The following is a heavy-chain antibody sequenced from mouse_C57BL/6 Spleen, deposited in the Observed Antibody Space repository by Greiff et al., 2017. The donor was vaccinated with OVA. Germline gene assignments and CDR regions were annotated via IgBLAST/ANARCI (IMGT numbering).Heavy chain of an antibody. CDR2: ISDGGSYT. CDR1: GFTFSSYA. V-gene: IGHV5-4*03. D-gene: IGHD2-10*01. J-gene: IGHJ4*01. CDR3: ARPLPNYAMDY. Sequence: EVKVVESGGGLVKPGGSLKLSCAASGFTFSSYAMSWVRQTPEKRLEWVATISDGGSYTYYPDNVKGRFTISRDNAKNNLYLQMSHLKSEDTAMYYCARPLPNYAMDYWGQGTSVTVSS.